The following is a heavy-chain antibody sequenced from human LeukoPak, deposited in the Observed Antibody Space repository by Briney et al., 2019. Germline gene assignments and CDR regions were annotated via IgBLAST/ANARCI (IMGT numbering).Heavy chain of an antibody. CDR2: IYNSGST. D-gene: IGHD5-24*01. Sequence: SETLSLTCTVSGGSISSYYWSWIRQPPGKGLEWIGYIYNSGSTNYNPSLKSRVTISLGTSKNQFSLNLSSVTAADTAMYYCARHWVDMTTPYSLDYWGQGTLVTVSS. CDR3: ARHWVDMTTPYSLDY. V-gene: IGHV4-59*08. J-gene: IGHJ4*02. CDR1: GGSISSYY.